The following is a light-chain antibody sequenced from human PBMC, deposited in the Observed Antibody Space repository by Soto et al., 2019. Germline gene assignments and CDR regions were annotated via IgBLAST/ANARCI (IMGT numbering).Light chain of an antibody. CDR2: GAS. J-gene: IGKJ1*01. V-gene: IGKV3-15*01. Sequence: EIVMTQSPATLSVSPGERATLSCRASQSVSSNLAWYQQKPGQAPRLLIYGASTRATGIPARFSGSGSGTEFNLTISSLQSEDFAVYYCQQYYTYPRTFGQGTKVDIK. CDR1: QSVSSN. CDR3: QQYYTYPRT.